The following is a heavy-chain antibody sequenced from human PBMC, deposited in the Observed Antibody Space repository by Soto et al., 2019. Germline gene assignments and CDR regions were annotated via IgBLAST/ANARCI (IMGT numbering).Heavy chain of an antibody. Sequence: SETLSLTCTVSGGSISSSSYYWSWIRQPPGKGLEWIGYIYYSGSTNYNPSLKSRVTISVDTSKNQFSLKLSSVTAADTAVYYCARKRGIAVATNWFDPWGQGTLVTVSS. J-gene: IGHJ5*02. CDR1: GGSISSSSYY. V-gene: IGHV4-61*01. CDR3: ARKRGIAVATNWFDP. CDR2: IYYSGST. D-gene: IGHD6-19*01.